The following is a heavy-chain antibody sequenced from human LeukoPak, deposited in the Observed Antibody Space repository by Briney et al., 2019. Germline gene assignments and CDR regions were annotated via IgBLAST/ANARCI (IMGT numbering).Heavy chain of an antibody. D-gene: IGHD2-2*01. CDR1: GYTFTGYF. CDR2: INPNSGGT. Sequence: VASVKVSCKASGYTFTGYFMHWVRQAPGQGLEWMGWINPNSGGTNYAQKFQGRVTMTRDTSISTAYMELSSLRSEDTAVYYCARGVRYCSSTSCGSNGKYYFDYWGQGTLVTVSS. V-gene: IGHV1-2*02. J-gene: IGHJ4*02. CDR3: ARGVRYCSSTSCGSNGKYYFDY.